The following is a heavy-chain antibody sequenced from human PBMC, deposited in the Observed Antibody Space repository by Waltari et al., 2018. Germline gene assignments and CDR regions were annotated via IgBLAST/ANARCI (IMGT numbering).Heavy chain of an antibody. CDR3: ARQWRSYYYYGMDV. D-gene: IGHD6-19*01. CDR1: GGTFISYA. Sequence: QVQLVQSGAEVKKPGSSVKVSCKASGGTFISYAISWVPQAPGQGLEWMGGIIPNVGTANYAQKFQGRVTITADESTSTAYMELSSLRSEDTAVYYCARQWRSYYYYGMDVWGQGTTVTVSS. V-gene: IGHV1-69*13. CDR2: IIPNVGTA. J-gene: IGHJ6*02.